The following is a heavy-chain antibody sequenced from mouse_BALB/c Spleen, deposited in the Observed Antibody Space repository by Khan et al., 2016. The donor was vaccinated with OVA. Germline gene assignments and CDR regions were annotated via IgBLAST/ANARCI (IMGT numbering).Heavy chain of an antibody. CDR2: ISYSGVT. V-gene: IGHV3-2*02. D-gene: IGHD1-1*01. J-gene: IGHJ2*01. Sequence: VQLKQSGPGLVKPSQSLSLTCTVTGYSITSGYAWNWIRQFPGNKLEWMGYISYSGVTSYTPSLKSRISITRDTSKNQFFLQLNSVTTEDTATYYCARGNYYGYYFDYWGQGPTLTVSS. CDR1: GYSITSGYA. CDR3: ARGNYYGYYFDY.